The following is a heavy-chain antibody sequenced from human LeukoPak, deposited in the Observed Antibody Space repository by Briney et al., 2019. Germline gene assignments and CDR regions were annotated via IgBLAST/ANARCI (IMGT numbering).Heavy chain of an antibody. J-gene: IGHJ4*02. V-gene: IGHV4-39*07. Sequence: SGTLSLTCTVSGGSISSSSYYWGWIRQPPGKGLEWIGSIYYSGSTYYNPSLKSRVTISVDTSKNQFSLKLSSVTAADTAVYYCARDPKFRPFDYWGQGTLVTVSS. CDR1: GGSISSSSYY. CDR2: IYYSGST. CDR3: ARDPKFRPFDY.